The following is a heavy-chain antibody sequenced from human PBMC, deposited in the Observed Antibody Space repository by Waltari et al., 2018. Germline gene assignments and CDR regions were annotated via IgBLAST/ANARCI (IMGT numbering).Heavy chain of an antibody. CDR3: ARSADNSGWYPFDY. CDR2: IWYDERNK. J-gene: IGHJ4*02. D-gene: IGHD6-19*01. Sequence: QVQLVESGGGVVQPGRSLRLSCTASGFTFSRYGMHWVRQAPGKGLEWVAVIWYDERNKYYADSVKGRFTISRDNSKNTLYLQMNNLRAEDTAVYYCARSADNSGWYPFDYWGQGTLATVSS. V-gene: IGHV3-33*01. CDR1: GFTFSRYG.